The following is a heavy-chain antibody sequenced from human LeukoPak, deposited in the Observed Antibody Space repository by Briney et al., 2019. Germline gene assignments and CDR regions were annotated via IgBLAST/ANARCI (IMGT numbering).Heavy chain of an antibody. J-gene: IGHJ4*02. CDR3: ASSYYDSSGYYYLWDY. Sequence: SVKVSCKASGGTFSSHAISWVRQAPGQGLEWMGRIIPILGIANYAQKFQGRVTITADKSTSTAYMELSSLRSEDTAVYYCASSYYDSSGYYYLWDYWGQGTLVTVSS. CDR1: GGTFSSHA. V-gene: IGHV1-69*04. CDR2: IIPILGIA. D-gene: IGHD3-22*01.